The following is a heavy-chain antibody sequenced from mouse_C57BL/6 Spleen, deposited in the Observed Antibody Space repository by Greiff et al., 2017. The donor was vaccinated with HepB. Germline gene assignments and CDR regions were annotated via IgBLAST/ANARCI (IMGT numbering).Heavy chain of an antibody. D-gene: IGHD1-1*01. CDR3: ARYDGSSYWYFDV. V-gene: IGHV1-43*01. Sequence: EVQLQQSGPELVKPGASVKISCKASGYSFTGYYMHWVKQSSEKSLEWIGEINPSTGGTSYNQKFKGKATLTVDKSSSTAYMQLKSLTSEDSAVYYCARYDGSSYWYFDVWGTGTTVTVSS. CDR1: GYSFTGYY. CDR2: INPSTGGT. J-gene: IGHJ1*03.